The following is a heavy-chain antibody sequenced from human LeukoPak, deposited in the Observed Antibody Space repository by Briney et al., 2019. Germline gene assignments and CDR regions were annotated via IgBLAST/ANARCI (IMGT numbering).Heavy chain of an antibody. CDR3: ASSRRDTHRTNGVCWVNSSSYYFDY. V-gene: IGHV4-4*07. CDR1: GGSISSYY. Sequence: SETLSLTCTVSGGSISSYYWSWIRQPAGKGLEWIGRIYTSGNTNYNPSLKSRVTMSVDTSKNQFSLKLSSVTAADTAVYYCASSRRDTHRTNGVCWVNSSSYYFDYWGQGTLVTVSS. CDR2: IYTSGNT. J-gene: IGHJ4*02. D-gene: IGHD2-8*01.